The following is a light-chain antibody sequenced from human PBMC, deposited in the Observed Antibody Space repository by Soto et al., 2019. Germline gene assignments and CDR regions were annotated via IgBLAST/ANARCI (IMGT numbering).Light chain of an antibody. V-gene: IGLV1-40*01. CDR1: SSDIGAGSD. CDR3: QSYDSSLSAWV. J-gene: IGLJ1*01. CDR2: GTY. Sequence: QAVVTQPPSVSGAPGQRVTISCTGSSSDIGAGSDVHWYQHLPGKAPKLLVYGTYNRPSGVPVRFSASKSGTSASLAITGLQAEDEADFYCQSYDSSLSAWVFGTGTKLTVL.